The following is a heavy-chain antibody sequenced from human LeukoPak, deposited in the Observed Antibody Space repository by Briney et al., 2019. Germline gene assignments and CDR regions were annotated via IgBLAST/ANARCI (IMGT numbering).Heavy chain of an antibody. CDR1: GYSFTGYW. D-gene: IGHD6-19*01. J-gene: IGHJ6*03. CDR2: IYPGDSDI. V-gene: IGHV5-51*01. Sequence: TGESLKISCKASGYSFTGYWIGWVRQVPGKGLEWMGTIYPGDSDIRYSPSFQGQVSISDDKSISTAYLQWNSLEDSDTAIYYCARLIGAVAGTFYMDVWGKGTTATISS. CDR3: ARLIGAVAGTFYMDV.